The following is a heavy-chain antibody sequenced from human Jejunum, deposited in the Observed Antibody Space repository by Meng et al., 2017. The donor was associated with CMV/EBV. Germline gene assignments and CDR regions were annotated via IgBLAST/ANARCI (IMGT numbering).Heavy chain of an antibody. Sequence: FSTFAMSWVSQGPGKGLEWVSAMTTDGKTYYADSVKGRFTISRDTSKNTLFLLMNNLRVEDSAMYYCVKDGPLSPTSTTVYGFWFDAWGQGTLVTVSS. CDR1: FSTFA. D-gene: IGHD1-1*01. CDR2: MTTDGKT. J-gene: IGHJ5*02. V-gene: IGHV3-23*01. CDR3: VKDGPLSPTSTTVYGFWFDA.